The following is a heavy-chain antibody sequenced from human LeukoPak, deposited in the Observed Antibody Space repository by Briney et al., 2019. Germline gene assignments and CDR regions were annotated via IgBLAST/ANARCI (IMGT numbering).Heavy chain of an antibody. J-gene: IGHJ6*02. CDR1: GYSFTSYW. Sequence: GESLKISCKGSGYSFTSYWIGWVRQMPGKGLEWMGIIYPGDSDTRYSPSFQGQVTISADKSISTAYLQWSSLKAPDTAMYYCARGVATGTYYYYGMDVWGQGTTVTVSS. CDR3: ARGVATGTYYYYGMDV. V-gene: IGHV5-51*01. D-gene: IGHD5-12*01. CDR2: IYPGDSDT.